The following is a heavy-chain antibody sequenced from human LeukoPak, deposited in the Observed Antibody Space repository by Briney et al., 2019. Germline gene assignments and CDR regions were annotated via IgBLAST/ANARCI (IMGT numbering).Heavy chain of an antibody. V-gene: IGHV3-11*06. CDR1: GFTFSDYY. Sequence: GGPLTRSCAASGFTFSDYYMSWIRQAPGKGLEWVSYISSSSSYTNYADSVKGRFTISRDNAKNSLYLQMNSLRAEDTAVYYCASLAYSSGWYQGGGLYYFDYWGQGTLVTVSS. J-gene: IGHJ4*02. CDR3: ASLAYSSGWYQGGGLYYFDY. CDR2: ISSSSSYT. D-gene: IGHD6-19*01.